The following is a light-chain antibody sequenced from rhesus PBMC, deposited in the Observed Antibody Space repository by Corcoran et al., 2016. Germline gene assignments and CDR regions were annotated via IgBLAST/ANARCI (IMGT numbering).Light chain of an antibody. J-gene: IGKJ2*01. CDR3: IQAYSTPYS. V-gene: IGKV1-36*02. CDR2: AAS. CDR1: QGISDY. Sequence: DIQMTQSPSSLSASVGDRVTITCRASQGISDYLNWYQQKPGKVPRRLIYAASSLESGVPSRFSGSGSGTDFTLTISSLQPEDCAADYCIQAYSTPYSFGQGTKVEIK.